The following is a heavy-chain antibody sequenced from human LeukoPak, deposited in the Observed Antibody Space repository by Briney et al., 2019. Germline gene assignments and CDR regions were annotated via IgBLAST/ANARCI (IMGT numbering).Heavy chain of an antibody. V-gene: IGHV4-61*02. D-gene: IGHD4-17*01. CDR1: GGSISSGSFY. CDR2: IYNSGHT. J-gene: IGHJ6*03. CDR3: ARGADGDSNYYYYYMDV. Sequence: SETLSLTCTVSGGSISSGSFYWSWIRQPAGKGLEWIGRIYNSGHTRYNPSLKSRVTLSVDTSKNQFSLRLTSVTAADTAVYYCARGADGDSNYYYYYMDVWGKGTTVTISS.